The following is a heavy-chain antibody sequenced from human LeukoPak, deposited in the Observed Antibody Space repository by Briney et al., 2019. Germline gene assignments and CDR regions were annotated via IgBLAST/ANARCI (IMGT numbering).Heavy chain of an antibody. CDR3: GRHVSSGWDYFNGLDV. D-gene: IGHD6-19*01. CDR1: GGSIGSSGFY. J-gene: IGHJ6*02. V-gene: IGHV4-39*01. Sequence: PSETLSLTCKVSGGSIGSSGFYWGWFRQPPGKGLEWIGSIYYPGTTHYNPSLESRVTISVDTSKYQVFLTLRSVTATDTAVYNCGRHVSSGWDYFNGLDVWGQGTAVTVSS. CDR2: IYYPGTT.